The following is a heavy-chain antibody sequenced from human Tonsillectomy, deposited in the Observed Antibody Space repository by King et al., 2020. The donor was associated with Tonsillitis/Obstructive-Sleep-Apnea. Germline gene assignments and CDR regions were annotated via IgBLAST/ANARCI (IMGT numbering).Heavy chain of an antibody. V-gene: IGHV4-34*01. D-gene: IGHD4-17*01. J-gene: IGHJ4*02. CDR3: ATDEYGDYGLDY. CDR1: GGSFSGYY. CDR2: INHRGST. Sequence: VQLQQWGAGLLKPSETLSLTCAAYGGSFSGYYWSWIRQPPGKGLEWIGEINHRGSTNYNPSLKSRVTISVDTSKKQFSLRLTSVTAADTAVYYCATDEYGDYGLDYWGQGTLVTVSS.